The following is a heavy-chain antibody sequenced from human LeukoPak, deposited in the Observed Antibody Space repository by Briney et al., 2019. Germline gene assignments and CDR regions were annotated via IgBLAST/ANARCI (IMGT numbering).Heavy chain of an antibody. Sequence: QPGGSLRLSCAASGFTFSSYGMHWVRQAPGKGLEWVAFIRYDGSNKYYADSVKGRFTISRDNSKNTLYLQMNSLRAEDTAVYYCAKDPAGYYDSSGPVGYFDYWGQGTLVTVSS. J-gene: IGHJ4*02. CDR3: AKDPAGYYDSSGPVGYFDY. D-gene: IGHD3-22*01. CDR1: GFTFSSYG. V-gene: IGHV3-30*02. CDR2: IRYDGSNK.